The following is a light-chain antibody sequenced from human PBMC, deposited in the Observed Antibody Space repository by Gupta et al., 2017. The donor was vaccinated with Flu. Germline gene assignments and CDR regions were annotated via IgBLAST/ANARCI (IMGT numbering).Light chain of an antibody. V-gene: IGKV3-15*01. Sequence: GATLSCRASQNVADQLAWYQQKPGKAPRLLIFAASTRATGIQARFSGSGSGTEFTLTISSLQSDDVAVYFCQQYNTWPPLTFGGGTNVEIK. J-gene: IGKJ4*01. CDR2: AAS. CDR1: QNVADQ. CDR3: QQYNTWPPLT.